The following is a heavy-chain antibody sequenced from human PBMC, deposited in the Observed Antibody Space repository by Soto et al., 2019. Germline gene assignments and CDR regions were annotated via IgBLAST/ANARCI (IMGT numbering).Heavy chain of an antibody. CDR2: IIPIFGTA. J-gene: IGHJ6*02. CDR3: VILEWAAAATGNYYYYGMDV. CDR1: GGTFSSYA. D-gene: IGHD3-3*01. V-gene: IGHV1-69*13. Sequence: SVKVSCKASGGTFSSYAISWVRQAPGQGLEWMGGIIPIFGTANYAQKFQGRVTITADESTSTAYMELSSLRSEDTAVYYCVILEWAAAATGNYYYYGMDVWGQGTTVTVSS.